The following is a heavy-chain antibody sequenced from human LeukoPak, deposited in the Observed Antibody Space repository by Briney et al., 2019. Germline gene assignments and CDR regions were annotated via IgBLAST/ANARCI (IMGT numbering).Heavy chain of an antibody. CDR1: RFTFSSYG. D-gene: IGHD2-8*02. Sequence: HPGGSLRLSCAASRFTFSSYGMHWVRQAPGKGLERVAFIRYDGSNKYYADSVKGRFTISRDNSKNTLYLQMNSLRAEDTAVYYCAKVWWDTTGQIRKDAFDIWGQGTMVTVSS. J-gene: IGHJ3*02. V-gene: IGHV3-30*02. CDR3: AKVWWDTTGQIRKDAFDI. CDR2: IRYDGSNK.